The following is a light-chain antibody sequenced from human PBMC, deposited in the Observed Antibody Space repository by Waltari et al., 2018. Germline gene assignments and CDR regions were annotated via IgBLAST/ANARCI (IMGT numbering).Light chain of an antibody. CDR2: EVS. CDR3: CSYAGSRLV. V-gene: IGLV2-23*02. Sequence: QSALTQPASVSGSPGQSITISCTGTSSDVGSYNLVSWYQQHPGKAPKLMIYEVSKRPSGVSNRFSGSKSGNTASLTISGLQAEDEADYYCCSYAGSRLVFGTGTKVTVL. CDR1: SSDVGSYNL. J-gene: IGLJ1*01.